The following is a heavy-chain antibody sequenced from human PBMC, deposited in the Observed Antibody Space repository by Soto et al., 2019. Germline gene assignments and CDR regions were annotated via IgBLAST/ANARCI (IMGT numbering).Heavy chain of an antibody. CDR1: GGTFSSYT. CDR2: TIPILGIA. J-gene: IGHJ5*02. Sequence: QVQLVQSGAEVKKPGSSVKVSCKASGGTFSSYTISWVRQAPGQGLEWMGRTIPILGIANYAQKFQGRVTITADKSTSTAYMELSSLRSEDTAVYYCARDVIAAAGTGWFDPWGQGTLVTVSS. V-gene: IGHV1-69*08. D-gene: IGHD6-13*01. CDR3: ARDVIAAAGTGWFDP.